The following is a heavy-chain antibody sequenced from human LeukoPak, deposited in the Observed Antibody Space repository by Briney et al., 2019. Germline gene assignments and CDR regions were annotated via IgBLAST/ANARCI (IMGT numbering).Heavy chain of an antibody. V-gene: IGHV3-73*01. CDR3: TTDLSKYYDFWSGYYRSNDAFDI. CDR2: IRSKANSYAT. J-gene: IGHJ3*02. D-gene: IGHD3-3*01. CDR1: GFTFSGSA. Sequence: GGSLRLSCAASGFTFSGSAMHWVHQASGKGLEWVGRIRSKANSYATAYAASVKGRFTISRDDSKNTAYLQMNSLKTEDTAVYYCTTDLSKYYDFWSGYYRSNDAFDIWGQGTMVTVSS.